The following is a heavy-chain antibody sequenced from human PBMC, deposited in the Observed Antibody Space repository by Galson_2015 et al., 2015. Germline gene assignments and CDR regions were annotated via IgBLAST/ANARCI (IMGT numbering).Heavy chain of an antibody. J-gene: IGHJ4*02. V-gene: IGHV3-23*01. CDR2: ISGSGGST. CDR1: GFTFSNYA. Sequence: SLRLSCAASGFTFSNYAMTWVRQAPGKGLECVSAISGSGGSTYIADSVKGRFTISRDNSKNILYLQMNSLRAEDTAMYYCAKDSGSPDWGQGTLVTVSS. CDR3: AKDSGSPD.